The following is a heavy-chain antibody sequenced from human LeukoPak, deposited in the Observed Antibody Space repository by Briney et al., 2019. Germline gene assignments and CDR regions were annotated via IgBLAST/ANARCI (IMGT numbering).Heavy chain of an antibody. CDR1: GGSISSGGYY. J-gene: IGHJ4*02. CDR3: ARATPEMATPFDY. CDR2: IYYSGST. Sequence: SQTLSLTCTVSGGSISSGGYYWSWIRQHPGKGLEWIGYIYYSGSTYYNPSLKSRVTISVDTSKNQFSLKLSSVTAADTAVYYCARATPEMATPFDYWGQGTLVTVSS. D-gene: IGHD5-24*01. V-gene: IGHV4-31*03.